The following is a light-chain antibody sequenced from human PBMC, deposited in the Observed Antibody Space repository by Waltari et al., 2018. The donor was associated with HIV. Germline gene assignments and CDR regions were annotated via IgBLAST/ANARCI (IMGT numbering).Light chain of an antibody. J-gene: IGLJ2*01. V-gene: IGLV3-1*01. CDR3: QAWDSSTENVV. Sequence: SYELPQPPSVSVSPGPTASITCYGAKSGDKYACWYQQKPGQSPFLVIYQDSKRPSGIPERFSGSNSGNTATLTISGTQAMDEADYYCQAWDSSTENVVFGGGTKLTVL. CDR1: KSGDKY. CDR2: QDS.